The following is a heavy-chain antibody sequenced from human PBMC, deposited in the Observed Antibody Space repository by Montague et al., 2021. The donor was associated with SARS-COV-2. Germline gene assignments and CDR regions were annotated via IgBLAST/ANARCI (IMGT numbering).Heavy chain of an antibody. V-gene: IGHV3-23*01. CDR2: ISGSGGST. D-gene: IGHD6-13*01. Sequence: SLRLSCSASGITFSNYAMSWVRQAPGKGLEWVSAISGSGGSTYYADSVKGRFTISRDNSKNTLYLQMNSLRGEDTAVYYCAREYIEAAGHGNDYWGQGTLVTVSS. J-gene: IGHJ4*02. CDR3: AREYIEAAGHGNDY. CDR1: GITFSNYA.